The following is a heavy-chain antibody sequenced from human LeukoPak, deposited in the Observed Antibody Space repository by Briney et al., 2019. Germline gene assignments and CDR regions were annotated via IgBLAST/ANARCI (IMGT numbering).Heavy chain of an antibody. CDR2: ISSSSSYI. V-gene: IGHV3-21*01. Sequence: GGSLRLSCAASGFTFSSYTMNWVRQAPGKGLEWVSSISSSSSYIYYADSVKGRFTISRDNSKSTLYLQMNSLRAEDTAVYYCARDPYYDILTGYYDYWGQGTLVTVSS. CDR3: ARDPYYDILTGYYDY. CDR1: GFTFSSYT. J-gene: IGHJ4*02. D-gene: IGHD3-9*01.